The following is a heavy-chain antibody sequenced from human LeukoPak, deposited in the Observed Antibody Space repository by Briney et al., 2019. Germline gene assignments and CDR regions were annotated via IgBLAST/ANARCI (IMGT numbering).Heavy chain of an antibody. CDR1: GGSFSGYY. Sequence: TSETLSLTCAVYGGSFSGYYWSWIRQPPGKGLEWIGEINHSGSTNYNPSLKSRVTISVDKSKNQFSLKLSSVTAADTAVYYCARSGQYAGWDLDYWGQGTLVTVSS. V-gene: IGHV4-34*01. CDR2: INHSGST. D-gene: IGHD2-8*01. J-gene: IGHJ4*02. CDR3: ARSGQYAGWDLDY.